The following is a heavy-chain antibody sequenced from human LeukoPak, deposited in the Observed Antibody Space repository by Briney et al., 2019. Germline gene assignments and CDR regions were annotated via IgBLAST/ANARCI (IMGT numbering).Heavy chain of an antibody. V-gene: IGHV4-61*02. J-gene: IGHJ4*02. CDR2: IYTSGST. D-gene: IGHD6-19*01. Sequence: KPSQTLSLTCTVSGGSISSGSYYWSWIRQPAGKGLEWIGRIYTSGSTNYNPSLKSRVTISVDTSKNQFPLKLSSVTAADTAVYYCASNRYSSGWKYFDYWGQGTLVTVSS. CDR1: GGSISSGSYY. CDR3: ASNRYSSGWKYFDY.